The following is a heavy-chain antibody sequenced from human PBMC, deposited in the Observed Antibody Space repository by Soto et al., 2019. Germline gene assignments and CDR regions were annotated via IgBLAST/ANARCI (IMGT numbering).Heavy chain of an antibody. CDR1: GYSISRGYY. D-gene: IGHD6-19*01. V-gene: IGHV4-38-2*02. CDR3: ARDRSTAVAGTVCWDY. CDR2: IYHSGST. J-gene: IGHJ4*02. Sequence: ETLSRNCAVSGYSISRGYYWGLMRHPAGKGLEWIGSIYHSGSTYYNPSLKSRVTISVDTSKNQFSLKLSSVTAADTAVYYCARDRSTAVAGTVCWDYWGQGTLVTVSS.